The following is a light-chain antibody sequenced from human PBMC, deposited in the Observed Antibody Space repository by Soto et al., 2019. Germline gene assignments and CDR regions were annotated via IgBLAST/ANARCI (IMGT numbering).Light chain of an antibody. CDR3: SSYTSSSIV. Sequence: QSALTQPASVSGSPGQSITISCTGTRSDVGGPDYVSWYQQHPDTAPKLIIYEVNKWPSGVSNRFSGSKSGNTASLTISGLQAEDEADYYCSSYTSSSIVFGGGTKVTVL. CDR1: RSDVGGPDY. CDR2: EVN. J-gene: IGLJ2*01. V-gene: IGLV2-14*01.